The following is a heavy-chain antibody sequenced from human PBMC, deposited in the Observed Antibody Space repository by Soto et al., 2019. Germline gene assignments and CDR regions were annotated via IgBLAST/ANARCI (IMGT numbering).Heavy chain of an antibody. Sequence: GGSLRLSCAASGFTFSSYAISWVRQAPGKGLEWVSTITGSGASTYYADSVKGRFTISRDNSKNTLYLQMNSLRAEDTAVYYCAKAARVCASSSENDFWGQGTLVTVSS. CDR3: AKAARVCASSSENDF. CDR2: ITGSGAST. CDR1: GFTFSSYA. J-gene: IGHJ4*02. V-gene: IGHV3-23*01. D-gene: IGHD6-6*01.